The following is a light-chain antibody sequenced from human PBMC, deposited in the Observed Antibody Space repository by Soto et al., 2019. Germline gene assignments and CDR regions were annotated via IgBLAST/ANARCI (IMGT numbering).Light chain of an antibody. Sequence: QSVLTQPPSASATPGQRVTISCSGSSSNIGSNYVYWYQQLPGAAPKLLISRNNQRPSGVPDRFSGSKSGTSASLAISGLRSEDEAEYYCAAWDDSLSAVIFGGGTKLTVL. J-gene: IGLJ2*01. V-gene: IGLV1-47*01. CDR3: AAWDDSLSAVI. CDR1: SSNIGSNY. CDR2: RNN.